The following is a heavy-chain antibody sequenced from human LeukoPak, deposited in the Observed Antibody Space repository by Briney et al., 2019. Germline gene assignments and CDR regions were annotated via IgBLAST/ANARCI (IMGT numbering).Heavy chain of an antibody. CDR1: GFVFSIYT. CDR2: ISGKGYGGSI. D-gene: IGHD1-26*01. Sequence: GGALSVSFSATGFVFSIYTMYWVGPPPARGGEDVSPISGKGYGGSIYYADSVKGRFTNARDDSKSNLYIQMNDLRSEDTAVYCGVKDYGRVRGTPDSWGQGTLVTVSS. V-gene: IGHV3-64D*06. J-gene: IGHJ4*02. CDR3: VKDYGRVRGTPDS.